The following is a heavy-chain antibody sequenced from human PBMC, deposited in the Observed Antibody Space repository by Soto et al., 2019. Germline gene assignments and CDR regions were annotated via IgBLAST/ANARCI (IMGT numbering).Heavy chain of an antibody. CDR3: ARGPSSIAARLARPYYYYGMDV. V-gene: IGHV4-38-2*01. CDR1: NFSLSKEYY. J-gene: IGHJ6*02. Sequence: PSETLSLTCAVSNFSLSKEYYWGWIRQSPGKGLEWIGSIHQSGSPYYNPSLKSRLTISVDTSKNQFSLKLSSVTAADTAVYYCARGPSSIAARLARPYYYYGMDVWGQGTTVTVSS. D-gene: IGHD6-6*01. CDR2: IHQSGSP.